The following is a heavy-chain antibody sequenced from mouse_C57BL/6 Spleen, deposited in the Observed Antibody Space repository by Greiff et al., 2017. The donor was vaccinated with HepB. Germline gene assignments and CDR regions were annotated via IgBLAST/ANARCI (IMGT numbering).Heavy chain of an antibody. D-gene: IGHD1-1*01. Sequence: VQLVESGAELVRPGTSVKVSCKASGYAFTNYLIEWVKQRPGQGLEWIGVINPGSGGTNYNEKFKGKATLTADKSSSTAYMQLSSLTSEDSAVYFCARVPHYYGSSYVAWFAYWGQGTLVTVSA. J-gene: IGHJ3*01. CDR2: INPGSGGT. CDR3: ARVPHYYGSSYVAWFAY. V-gene: IGHV1-54*01. CDR1: GYAFTNYL.